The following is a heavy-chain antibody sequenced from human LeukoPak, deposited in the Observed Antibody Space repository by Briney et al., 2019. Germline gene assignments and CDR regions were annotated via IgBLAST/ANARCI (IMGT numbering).Heavy chain of an antibody. CDR1: GYTFTSYY. CDR3: ARDYLEYGDYGHGT. Sequence: ASVKVSCKAPGYTFTSYYMHWVRQAPGQGLEWMGIINPSGGSTSYAQKFQGRVTMTRDMSTSTAYMELSSLRSEDTAVYYCARDYLEYGDYGHGTWGQGTLVTVSS. D-gene: IGHD4-17*01. V-gene: IGHV1-46*01. J-gene: IGHJ5*02. CDR2: INPSGGST.